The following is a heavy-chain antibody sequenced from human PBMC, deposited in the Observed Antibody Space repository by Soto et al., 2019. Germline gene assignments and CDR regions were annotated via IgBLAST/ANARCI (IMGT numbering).Heavy chain of an antibody. V-gene: IGHV3-66*04. Sequence: GVSRRLSCAASGVTVSSNYMSWVRQAPGKGLEWVSVIYSGGSTYYADSVKGRFTISRDNSKNTLYLQMNSLRAEDTAVYYCARHGYNYGGGYFDYWGQGTLVTVSS. CDR3: ARHGYNYGGGYFDY. CDR1: GVTVSSNY. CDR2: IYSGGST. J-gene: IGHJ4*02. D-gene: IGHD5-18*01.